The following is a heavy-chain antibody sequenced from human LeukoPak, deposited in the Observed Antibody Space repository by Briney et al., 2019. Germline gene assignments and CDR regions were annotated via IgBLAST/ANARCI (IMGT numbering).Heavy chain of an antibody. J-gene: IGHJ6*03. V-gene: IGHV3-7*01. CDR3: ARVPYSSSSRYYSYYMDV. D-gene: IGHD6-6*01. Sequence: GGSLRLSCAASGFTFSSYWMSWVRQAPGKGLEWVANIKQDGSEKYYVDSVKGRFTISRDNAKNSLYLQMNSLRAEDTAVYYCARVPYSSSSRYYSYYMDVGGKGTTVTVSS. CDR2: IKQDGSEK. CDR1: GFTFSSYW.